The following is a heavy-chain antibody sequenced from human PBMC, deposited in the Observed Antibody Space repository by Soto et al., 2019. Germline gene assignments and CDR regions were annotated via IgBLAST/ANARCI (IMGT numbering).Heavy chain of an antibody. Sequence: PGGSLRLSCAASGFTFDDYAMHWVRQAPGKGLEWVSGISWNSGSIGYADSVKGRFTISRDNAKNSLYLQMNSLRAEDTALYYCAKGDQLLWGRNYYGMDVWGQGTTVTVSS. J-gene: IGHJ6*02. D-gene: IGHD2-2*01. CDR3: AKGDQLLWGRNYYGMDV. CDR2: ISWNSGSI. V-gene: IGHV3-9*01. CDR1: GFTFDDYA.